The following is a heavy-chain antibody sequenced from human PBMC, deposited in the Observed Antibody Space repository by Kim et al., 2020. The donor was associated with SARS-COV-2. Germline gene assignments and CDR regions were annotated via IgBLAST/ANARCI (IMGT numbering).Heavy chain of an antibody. V-gene: IGHV4-39*01. J-gene: IGHJ4*02. CDR3: ARQVDTLDY. CDR2: GST. D-gene: IGHD5-18*01. Sequence: GSTASHPALNGRVTISGDTSRNQCSLKLSSVTAADTAVYYCARQVDTLDYWGQGTLVTVSS.